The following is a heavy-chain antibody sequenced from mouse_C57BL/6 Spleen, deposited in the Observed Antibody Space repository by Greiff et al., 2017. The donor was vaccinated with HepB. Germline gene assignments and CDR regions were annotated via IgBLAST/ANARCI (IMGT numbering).Heavy chain of an antibody. CDR2: ISTYYGDA. J-gene: IGHJ3*01. CDR3: YVPWFAY. Sequence: LVESGPELVRPGVSVKISCKGSGYTFTDYAMHWVKQSHAKSLEWIGVISTYYGDASYNQKFKDKATMTVDKSSSTAYMELARLTSEDSAVWDDYVPWFAYWGQGTLVTVSA. V-gene: IGHV1-67*01. CDR1: GYTFTDYA. D-gene: IGHD2-4*01.